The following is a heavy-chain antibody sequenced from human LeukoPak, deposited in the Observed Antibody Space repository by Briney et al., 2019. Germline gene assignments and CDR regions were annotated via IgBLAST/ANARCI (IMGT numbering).Heavy chain of an antibody. D-gene: IGHD6-19*01. CDR2: ISYDGSNK. CDR1: GFTFSNYG. CDR3: AKGTNLYSSEFDY. Sequence: PGGSLRLSCAASGFTFSNYGMHWVRQAPGKGLEWVAVISYDGSNKYYADSVKGRFTISRDNSKNTLYLQMNSLRAEDTAVYYCAKGTNLYSSEFDYWGQGTLVTVSS. J-gene: IGHJ4*02. V-gene: IGHV3-30*18.